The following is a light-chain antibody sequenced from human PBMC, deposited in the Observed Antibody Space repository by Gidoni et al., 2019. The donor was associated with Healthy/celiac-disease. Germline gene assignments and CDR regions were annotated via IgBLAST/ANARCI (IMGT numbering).Light chain of an antibody. CDR1: QSVSSY. CDR2: EAS. CDR3: QQRSNWPST. V-gene: IGKV3-11*01. Sequence: EIVLTQSPATLSLSPGERATLSCRASQSVSSYLAWYQHKPGQAPRLLIYEASNRATGIPARFSGSGSGTDFTLTISSLEPEDFAVYYCQQRSNWPSTFXGXTKVEIK. J-gene: IGKJ4*01.